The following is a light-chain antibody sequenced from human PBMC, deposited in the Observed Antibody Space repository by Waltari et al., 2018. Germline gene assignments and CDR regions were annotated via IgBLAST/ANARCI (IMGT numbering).Light chain of an antibody. CDR2: VHTAGSH. CDR3: QTWGSGIQV. J-gene: IGLJ3*02. Sequence: QPVLTQSPSASASLGASVKLTCTLSSEHSSYVIAWHQQQPEKGPRYLMKVHTAGSHIKGGGIPDRFSGSSSGAERSLIISSLQSEDEADYYCQTWGSGIQVFGGGTKLTVL. CDR1: SEHSSYV. V-gene: IGLV4-69*01.